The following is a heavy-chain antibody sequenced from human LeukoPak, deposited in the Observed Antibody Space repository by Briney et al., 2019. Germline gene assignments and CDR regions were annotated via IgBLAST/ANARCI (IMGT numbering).Heavy chain of an antibody. CDR1: GGSISSYY. D-gene: IGHD3-10*01. CDR3: ARGGYYGSGNDFRFDP. J-gene: IGHJ5*02. V-gene: IGHV4-59*01. CDR2: IHYTGST. Sequence: SETLSLTCTVSGGSISSYYWSWIRQSPGKGLECIGYIHYTGSTNYNPSLKSRVTISVETSKNQFSLKLKSVAAADTAVYYCARGGYYGSGNDFRFDPWGQGTLVTVPS.